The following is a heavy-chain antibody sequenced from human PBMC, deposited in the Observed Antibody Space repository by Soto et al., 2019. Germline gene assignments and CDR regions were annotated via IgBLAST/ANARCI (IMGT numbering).Heavy chain of an antibody. CDR1: GGSIISGGYY. CDR3: ARAVWELPYSTAGFDP. Sequence: SETLSLTCTVSGGSIISGGYYWSWIRQHPGKGLEWIGYIYYSGSTYYNPSLKSRVTVSVDTSKNQFSLKLSSVTAADTAVYYCARAVWELPYSTAGFDPWGQGTLVTVSS. V-gene: IGHV4-31*03. J-gene: IGHJ5*02. D-gene: IGHD1-26*01. CDR2: IYYSGST.